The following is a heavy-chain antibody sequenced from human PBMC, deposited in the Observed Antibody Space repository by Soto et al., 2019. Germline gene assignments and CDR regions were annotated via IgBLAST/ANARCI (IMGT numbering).Heavy chain of an antibody. CDR1: GDSFNNFA. J-gene: IGHJ2*01. Sequence: QVQLVQSGAEVKKPGSSVKISCRAPGDSFNNFALSWVRQAPGLGLEWMGGIIPIFATPTYAPKFQDRVTFTADESTTTAYMELSTLRSDDTAVYYCALHLGADFRNWFFDLWGRGTLVTVAS. CDR3: ALHLGADFRNWFFDL. D-gene: IGHD4-4*01. CDR2: IIPIFATP. V-gene: IGHV1-69*12.